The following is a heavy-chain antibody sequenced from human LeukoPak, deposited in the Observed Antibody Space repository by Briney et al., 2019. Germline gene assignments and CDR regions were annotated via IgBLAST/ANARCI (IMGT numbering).Heavy chain of an antibody. Sequence: ASVTVSCKASGFTFTHYYIHWVRQAPGQGLDWMGVINITSGGKKNVQNLQGKVTRTMDTSSPTAYMKLSRLTSDDTAMYYCARDSASESHDYTLDYWGQGALVTVSS. J-gene: IGHJ4*02. CDR1: GFTFTHYY. D-gene: IGHD4-11*01. V-gene: IGHV1-2*02. CDR3: ARDSASESHDYTLDY. CDR2: INITSGGK.